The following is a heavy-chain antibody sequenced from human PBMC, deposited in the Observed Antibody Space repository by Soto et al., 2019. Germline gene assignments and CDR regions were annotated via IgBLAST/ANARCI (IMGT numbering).Heavy chain of an antibody. CDR1: GYTFTSYY. V-gene: IGHV1-69*13. D-gene: IGHD1-1*01. CDR2: IIPIFGTA. J-gene: IGHJ5*02. Sequence: SVKVSCKASGYTFTSYYMHWVRRARGQGLEWMGGIIPIFGTANYAQKFQGRVTITADESTSTAYMELSSLRAEHTAVYYRDCRRTGKSGVWFDPWGQGTLVTVSS. CDR3: DCRRTGKSGVWFDP.